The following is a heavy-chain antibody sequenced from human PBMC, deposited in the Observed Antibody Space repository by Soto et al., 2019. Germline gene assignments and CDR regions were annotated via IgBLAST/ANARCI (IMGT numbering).Heavy chain of an antibody. D-gene: IGHD6-13*01. Sequence: LRLSCAASGFAFDSYWMHWVRQVPGEGPVWVSRIDYDGTTTAYADSVKGRFTISRDNSKNTLYLQMNSLRAEDTAVYYCARDRTTVAAAGYLDYWGQGTLVTVSS. CDR2: IDYDGTTT. J-gene: IGHJ4*02. V-gene: IGHV3-74*01. CDR3: ARDRTTVAAAGYLDY. CDR1: GFAFDSYW.